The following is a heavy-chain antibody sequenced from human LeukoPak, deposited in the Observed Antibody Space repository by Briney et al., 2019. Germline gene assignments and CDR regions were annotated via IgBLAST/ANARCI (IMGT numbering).Heavy chain of an antibody. J-gene: IGHJ4*02. CDR1: GDSISSYY. Sequence: NPSETLSLTCAVSGDSISSYYWSWIRQPPGKGLEWIGYIYYSGSTYYNPSLKSRLTISVDTSKNQFSLKLSSVTAADTAVYYCARGYYDILTNYPKNFDQWGQGTLVTVSS. D-gene: IGHD3-9*01. CDR2: IYYSGST. V-gene: IGHV4-59*08. CDR3: ARGYYDILTNYPKNFDQ.